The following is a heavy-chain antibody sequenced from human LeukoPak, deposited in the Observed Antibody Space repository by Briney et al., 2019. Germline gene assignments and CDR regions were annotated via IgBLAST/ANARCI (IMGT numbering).Heavy chain of an antibody. D-gene: IGHD6-19*01. Sequence: GASVKVSCKASGGIFSSYAFSWVRQAPGQGLEWMGGIIPILGKASYAQKFQGRVTITADESTSTAYMELSSLRSEDTAVYYCATGDSIAVAVEYFHHWGQGTLVTVSP. CDR2: IIPILGKA. J-gene: IGHJ1*01. CDR3: ATGDSIAVAVEYFHH. V-gene: IGHV1-69*10. CDR1: GGIFSSYA.